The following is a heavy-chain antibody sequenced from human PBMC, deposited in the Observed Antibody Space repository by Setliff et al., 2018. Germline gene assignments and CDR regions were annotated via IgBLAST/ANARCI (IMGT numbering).Heavy chain of an antibody. CDR1: GYNFTTYW. V-gene: IGHV5-51*01. J-gene: IGHJ4*02. CDR2: IYPGDSDA. Sequence: PGESLKISCKGSGYNFTTYWIGWVRQMPGEGLEWMGIIYPGDSDARYSPSFQGQVTISADKSINTVYLQWGSLKASDTAMYYCARSPLRLFDFWGQGSLVTVSS. D-gene: IGHD4-17*01. CDR3: ARSPLRLFDF.